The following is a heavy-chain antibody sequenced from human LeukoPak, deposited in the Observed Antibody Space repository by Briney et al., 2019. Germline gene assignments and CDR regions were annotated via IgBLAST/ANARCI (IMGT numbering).Heavy chain of an antibody. D-gene: IGHD3-3*01. Sequence: SETLSLTCTVSGGSISSGSYYWSWIRQPAGKGLGWIGRIYTSGSTNYNPSLKSRVTISVDTSKNQFSLKLSSVTAADTAVYYCAREGSSDFWTPARGAFDIWGQGTMVTVSS. V-gene: IGHV4-61*02. CDR1: GGSISSGSYY. J-gene: IGHJ3*02. CDR2: IYTSGST. CDR3: AREGSSDFWTPARGAFDI.